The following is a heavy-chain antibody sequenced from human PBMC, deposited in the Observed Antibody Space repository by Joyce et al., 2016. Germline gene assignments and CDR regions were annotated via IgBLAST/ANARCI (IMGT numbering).Heavy chain of an antibody. CDR3: AKDKNKYNWNDVSFDS. CDR1: GFTFDDYG. J-gene: IGHJ4*02. Sequence: EVQLVESGGGLVQPGTSLRLSCVASGFTFDDYGIHWIRQAPGKGLEWVSGLSWNSGNRGFADSVEGRFSISRDNAKNSLFLQMNSLRPEDTALYYCAKDKNKYNWNDVSFDSWGRGTLVIVSS. V-gene: IGHV3-9*01. D-gene: IGHD1-20*01. CDR2: LSWNSGNR.